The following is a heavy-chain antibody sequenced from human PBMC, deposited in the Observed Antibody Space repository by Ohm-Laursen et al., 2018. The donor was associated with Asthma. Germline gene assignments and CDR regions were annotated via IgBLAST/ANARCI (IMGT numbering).Heavy chain of an antibody. J-gene: IGHJ4*02. Sequence: SLRLSCSATGFTFSSYSMNWVRQAPGKGLEWVSSISSSSSYIYYADSVKGRFTISRDNAKNSLYLQMNSLRAEDTAVYYCARDYGMLVLAYFDYWGQGTLVTVSS. D-gene: IGHD3-16*01. V-gene: IGHV3-21*01. CDR1: GFTFSSYS. CDR2: ISSSSSYI. CDR3: ARDYGMLVLAYFDY.